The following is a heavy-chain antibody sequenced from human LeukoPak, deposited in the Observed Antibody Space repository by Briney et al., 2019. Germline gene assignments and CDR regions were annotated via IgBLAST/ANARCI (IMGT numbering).Heavy chain of an antibody. CDR2: INPNSGGT. CDR1: GYTFTGYY. J-gene: IGHJ4*02. V-gene: IGHV1-2*02. D-gene: IGHD6-19*01. Sequence: ASVKVSFKASGYTFTGYYMHWVRQAPGQGLEWMGWINPNSGGTNYAQKFQGRVTMTRDTSISTAYMELSRLRSDDTAVYYCAREGEAGTGSYYFDYWGQGTLVTVSS. CDR3: AREGEAGTGSYYFDY.